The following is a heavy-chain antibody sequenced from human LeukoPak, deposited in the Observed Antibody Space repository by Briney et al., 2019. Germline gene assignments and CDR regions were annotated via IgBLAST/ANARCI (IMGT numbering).Heavy chain of an antibody. CDR2: ISAYNGNT. CDR1: GYTFTSYA. V-gene: IGHV1-18*01. CDR3: ARSPRRGGIDP. Sequence: ASVKVSCKASGYTFTSYAMHWVRQAPGQRLEWMGWISAYNGNTNYAQKLQGRVTMTTDTSTSTAYMELRSLRSDDTAVYYCARSPRRGGIDPWGQGTLVTVSS. J-gene: IGHJ5*02. D-gene: IGHD3-16*01.